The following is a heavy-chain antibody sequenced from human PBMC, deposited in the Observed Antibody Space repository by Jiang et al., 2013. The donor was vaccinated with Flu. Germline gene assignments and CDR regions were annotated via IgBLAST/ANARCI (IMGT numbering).Heavy chain of an antibody. Sequence: GSGLVKPSGTLSLTCAVSGGSISSSNWWSWVRQPPGKGLEWIGEIYHSGSTNYNPSLKSRVAISVDKSKNQFSLKLSSVTAADTAVYYCARAETTVTGDAFDIWGQGTMVTVSS. CDR1: GGSISSSNW. CDR3: ARAETTVTGDAFDI. CDR2: IYHSGST. J-gene: IGHJ3*02. V-gene: IGHV4-4*02. D-gene: IGHD4-17*01.